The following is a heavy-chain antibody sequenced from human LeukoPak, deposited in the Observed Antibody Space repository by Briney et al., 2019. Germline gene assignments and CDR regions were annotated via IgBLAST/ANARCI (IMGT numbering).Heavy chain of an antibody. Sequence: PSETLSLTCTVSGGSISSYYWSWIRQPPQKGLEWIAYIYYSGSTNYNPSLKSRVTISVDTSKNQFSLNLSSVTAADTAVYYCARGLIAAREYYFDPWGQGTLVTVSS. CDR2: IYYSGST. J-gene: IGHJ4*02. CDR1: GGSISSYY. CDR3: ARGLIAAREYYFDP. V-gene: IGHV4-59*01. D-gene: IGHD6-6*01.